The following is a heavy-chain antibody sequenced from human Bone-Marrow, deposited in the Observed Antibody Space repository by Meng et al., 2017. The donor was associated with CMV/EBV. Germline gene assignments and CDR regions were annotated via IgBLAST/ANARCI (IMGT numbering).Heavy chain of an antibody. V-gene: IGHV4-59*01. CDR2: IYYSGST. CDR3: ARETNCSSTSCYLDY. D-gene: IGHD2-2*01. CDR1: GGSISSYY. J-gene: IGHJ4*02. Sequence: SETLSLTCTVSGGSISSYYWSWIRQPPGKGLEWIGYIYYSGSTNYNPSLKSRVTISVDTSKNQFSLKLSSVTAADTAVYYCARETNCSSTSCYLDYWGQGTLVTVSS.